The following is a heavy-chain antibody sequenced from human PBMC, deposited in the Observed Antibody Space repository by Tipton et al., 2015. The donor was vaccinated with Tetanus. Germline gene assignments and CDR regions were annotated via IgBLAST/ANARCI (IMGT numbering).Heavy chain of an antibody. CDR2: INSSSRTI. CDR3: ARVIRRSMIGYGVFDS. Sequence: SGFSFSDYGMNWVRQAPGKGLEWVSYINSSSRTIYYADSVQGRFTISRDNAKNSLFLQMSSLRDEDTAVYFCARVIRRSMIGYGVFDSWGQGTLVAVSS. J-gene: IGHJ4*02. CDR1: GFSFSDYG. D-gene: IGHD4-17*01. V-gene: IGHV3-48*02.